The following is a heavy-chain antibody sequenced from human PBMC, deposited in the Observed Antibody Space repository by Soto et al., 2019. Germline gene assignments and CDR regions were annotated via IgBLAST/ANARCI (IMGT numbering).Heavy chain of an antibody. CDR3: ARENHYYDSSDQDPNGMDV. V-gene: IGHV1-69*01. D-gene: IGHD3-22*01. J-gene: IGHJ6*02. Sequence: QVQLVQSGAEVKKPGSSVKVSCKASGGTFSSYAISWVRQAPGHGLEWMGGIIPIFGTANYAQKFQGRVTITADESTSTAYMELSRLRSEDTAVYYCARENHYYDSSDQDPNGMDVWGQGTTVTVSS. CDR2: IIPIFGTA. CDR1: GGTFSSYA.